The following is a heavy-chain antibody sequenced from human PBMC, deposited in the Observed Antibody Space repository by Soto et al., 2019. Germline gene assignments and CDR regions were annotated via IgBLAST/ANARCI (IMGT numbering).Heavy chain of an antibody. D-gene: IGHD3-22*01. CDR1: GFTVSSNY. V-gene: IGHV3-66*01. Sequence: LRLSCAASGFTVSSNYMSWVRQAPGKGLEWVSVIYSGGTTYYADSVKGRFTISRDNSKNTLYLQMNSLRAEDTAVYYCARNGDSSDYRGWFDPWGQGTLVTVSS. J-gene: IGHJ5*02. CDR3: ARNGDSSDYRGWFDP. CDR2: IYSGGTT.